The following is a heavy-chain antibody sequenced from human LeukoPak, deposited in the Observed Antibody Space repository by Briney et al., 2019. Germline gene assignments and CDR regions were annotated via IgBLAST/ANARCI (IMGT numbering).Heavy chain of an antibody. CDR3: AKDRRIAAEGWFDP. D-gene: IGHD6-13*01. J-gene: IGHJ5*02. Sequence: PGRSLRLSCAASGFTFSSYAMSWVRQAPGKGMEWVSAISGSGGSTYYADSVKGRFTISRDNSKNTLYLQMNSLRAEDTAVYYCAKDRRIAAEGWFDPWGQGTLVTVSS. CDR2: ISGSGGST. CDR1: GFTFSSYA. V-gene: IGHV3-23*01.